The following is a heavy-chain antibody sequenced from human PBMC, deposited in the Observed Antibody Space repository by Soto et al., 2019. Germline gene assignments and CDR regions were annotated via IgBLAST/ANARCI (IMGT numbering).Heavy chain of an antibody. CDR2: INAYNGST. D-gene: IGHD5-18*01. Sequence: ASVKVSCKASGYTFTTYGISWVRQAPGQGLDWMGMINAYNGSTNYAQKFQGRVTMTRDTSTSTVYMELSSLRSEDTAVYYCARDTAMVSSHWFDPWGQGTLVTVSS. J-gene: IGHJ5*02. CDR3: ARDTAMVSSHWFDP. V-gene: IGHV1-18*01. CDR1: GYTFTTYG.